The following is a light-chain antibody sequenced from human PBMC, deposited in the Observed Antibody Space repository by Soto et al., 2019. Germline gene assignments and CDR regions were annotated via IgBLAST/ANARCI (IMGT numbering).Light chain of an antibody. CDR3: SSYTSSTNYV. V-gene: IGLV2-14*01. J-gene: IGLJ1*01. Sequence: QSALTQPASVSGSPGQSLTISCTGTSIDIAPYNYVSWYQQHPGKAPKLIIYEVSYRPSGISNRSSGSKSGNTASLTISGLQAEDEADYYCSSYTSSTNYVFGTGTKVTLL. CDR2: EVS. CDR1: SIDIAPYNY.